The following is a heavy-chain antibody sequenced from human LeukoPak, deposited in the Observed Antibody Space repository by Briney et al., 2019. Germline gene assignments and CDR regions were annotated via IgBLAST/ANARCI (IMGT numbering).Heavy chain of an antibody. J-gene: IGHJ5*02. Sequence: PSQTLSLTCAVSGGSISSGGYSWSWIRQPPGKGLEWIGYIYHSGSTYYNPSLKSRVTISVDRSKNQFSLKLSSVTAADTAVYYCARHLQTDCSSTSCHSFDPWGQETLVTVSS. D-gene: IGHD2-2*01. CDR2: IYHSGST. CDR3: ARHLQTDCSSTSCHSFDP. V-gene: IGHV4-30-2*01. CDR1: GGSISSGGYS.